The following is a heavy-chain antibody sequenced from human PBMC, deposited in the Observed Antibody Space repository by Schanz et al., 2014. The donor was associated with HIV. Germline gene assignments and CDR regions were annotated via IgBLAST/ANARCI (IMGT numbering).Heavy chain of an antibody. Sequence: QVQLVESGGGVVQPGRSLRLSCAASGFTFSSYGMHWVRQAPGKGLEWVAVISYDGSNKYYADSVKGRFTISRDNSKNTVHLQMNSLTLEDAAVYYCAKAITGNYYYYYGMDVWGRGTTVTVSS. CDR2: ISYDGSNK. D-gene: IGHD3-10*01. J-gene: IGHJ6*02. V-gene: IGHV3-30*18. CDR3: AKAITGNYYYYYGMDV. CDR1: GFTFSSYG.